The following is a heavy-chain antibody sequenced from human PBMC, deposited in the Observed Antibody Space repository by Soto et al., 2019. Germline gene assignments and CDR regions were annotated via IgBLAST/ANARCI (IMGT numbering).Heavy chain of an antibody. CDR2: ISYDGSNK. CDR3: ARGFLGTAIVPNGYFDL. Sequence: QVQLVESGGGVVQPGRSLRLSCAASGFTFSSYAMHWVRQAPGKGLEWVAVISYDGSNKYYADSVKGRFTISRDNSKNTLYLQMNSLRAEDTAVYYCARGFLGTAIVPNGYFDLWGRGTLVTVSS. V-gene: IGHV3-30-3*01. J-gene: IGHJ2*01. CDR1: GFTFSSYA. D-gene: IGHD5-18*01.